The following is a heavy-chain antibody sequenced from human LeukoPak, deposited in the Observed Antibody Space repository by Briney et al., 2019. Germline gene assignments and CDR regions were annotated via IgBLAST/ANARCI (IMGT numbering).Heavy chain of an antibody. V-gene: IGHV4-34*01. J-gene: IGHJ4*02. CDR1: GGSFSGYY. CDR2: INHSGST. D-gene: IGHD3-16*01. Sequence: NASETLSLTCAVYGGSFSGYYWSWIRQPPGKGLEWIGEINHSGSTNYNPSLKSRVTISVDTSKNQFPLKLSSVTAADTAVYYCATSGGTLGPTNYFAYWGQGTLVTVSS. CDR3: ATSGGTLGPTNYFAY.